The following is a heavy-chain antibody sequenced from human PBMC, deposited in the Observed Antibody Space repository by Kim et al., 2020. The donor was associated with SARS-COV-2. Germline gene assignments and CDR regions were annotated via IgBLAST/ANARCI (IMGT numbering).Heavy chain of an antibody. V-gene: IGHV1-3*01. CDR1: GYTFSDYS. Sequence: ASVKVSCKASGYTFSDYSIHWVRQAPGQRLEYMGWINAGNVNTGYSQNFQGRVTITMDTFATTTYMEVSSLRSEDTAVYYCARGKWLVDFWVQGTLVTVS. J-gene: IGHJ4*02. D-gene: IGHD6-19*01. CDR2: INAGNVNT. CDR3: ARGKWLVDF.